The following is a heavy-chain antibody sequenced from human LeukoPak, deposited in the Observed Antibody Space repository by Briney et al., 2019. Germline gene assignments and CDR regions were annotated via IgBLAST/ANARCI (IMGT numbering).Heavy chain of an antibody. CDR3: ARKSNDGAYFDY. Sequence: SGTLSLTCAVSGGSISNTNWWSWVRQPPGKGLEWVGEIYDSANTNYNPSLKSRVTISVDKSKNQFSLKLTSVTAADTAVYYCARKSNDGAYFDYWGQGTLVSVSS. J-gene: IGHJ4*02. CDR2: IYDSANT. V-gene: IGHV4-4*02. D-gene: IGHD1-1*01. CDR1: GGSISNTNW.